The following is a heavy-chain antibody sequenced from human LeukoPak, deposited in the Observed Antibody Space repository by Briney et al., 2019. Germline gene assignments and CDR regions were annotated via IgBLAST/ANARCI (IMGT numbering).Heavy chain of an antibody. J-gene: IGHJ4*02. CDR3: AKGEGGTYFNYCFEY. CDR2: ISGSGGSA. CDR1: GFTFSSDA. Sequence: PGGSLRLSCAASGFTFSSDAMSWVRQAPGKGLEWVSAISGSGGSAYYADSVKGRFTISRDNSKNTLYLQMNSLRAEDTAVYYCAKGEGGTYFNYCFEYWGQGTLVTASS. V-gene: IGHV3-23*01. D-gene: IGHD1-26*01.